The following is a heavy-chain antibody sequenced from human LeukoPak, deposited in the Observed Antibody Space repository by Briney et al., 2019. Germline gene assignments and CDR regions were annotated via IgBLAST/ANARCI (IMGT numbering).Heavy chain of an antibody. J-gene: IGHJ5*02. V-gene: IGHV1-69*04. CDR3: ARDSGDCSSTSCYVRDWFDP. Sequence: SVKVSCKASGGTFSSYAISWVRQAPGQGLEWMGRIIPILGIANYAQKFQGRVTITADKSTSTAYMELSSLRSEDTAVYYRARDSGDCSSTSCYVRDWFDPWGQGTLVTVSS. CDR1: GGTFSSYA. D-gene: IGHD2-2*01. CDR2: IIPILGIA.